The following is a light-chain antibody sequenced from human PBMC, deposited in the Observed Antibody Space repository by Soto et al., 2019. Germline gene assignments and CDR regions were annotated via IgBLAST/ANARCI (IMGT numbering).Light chain of an antibody. J-gene: IGKJ1*01. Sequence: EIVLTQSPGTLSLSPGERATLSCRASQSVSSSYLAWYQLKPGQAPGLLIYGASTRATGIPDRFSGSGSGTDFTLTISRVEPEDFAVYYCQQYVSLPRTFGQGTKVEIK. CDR2: GAS. CDR3: QQYVSLPRT. V-gene: IGKV3-20*01. CDR1: QSVSSSY.